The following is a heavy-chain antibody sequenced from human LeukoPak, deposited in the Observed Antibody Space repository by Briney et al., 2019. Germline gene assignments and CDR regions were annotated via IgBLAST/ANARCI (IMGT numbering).Heavy chain of an antibody. CDR1: GFTFSSYS. CDR2: ISSSSSYI. D-gene: IGHD1-26*01. J-gene: IGHJ4*02. CDR3: ARDGSGSYFPWFDY. Sequence: PGGSLRLSCAASGFTFSSYSMNWVRQAPGKGLEWVSSISSSSSYIYYADSVKGRFTISRDNAKNSLYLQMNSLRAEDTAVYYCARDGSGSYFPWFDYWGQGTLVTVSS. V-gene: IGHV3-21*01.